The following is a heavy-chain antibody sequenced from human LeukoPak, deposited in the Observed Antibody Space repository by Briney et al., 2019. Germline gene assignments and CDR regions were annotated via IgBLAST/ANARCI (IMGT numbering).Heavy chain of an antibody. J-gene: IGHJ4*02. Sequence: GESLKISCKGSGYSFTAYWIAWVRQMPGKGLEWMATIYPGDSATTYSPSFQGQVTISADKSITTASLQWSSLKASDTAMYYCARPAAGLGGFDYWGQGTLVTVSS. CDR2: IYPGDSAT. CDR3: ARPAAGLGGFDY. D-gene: IGHD3-16*01. CDR1: GYSFTAYW. V-gene: IGHV5-51*01.